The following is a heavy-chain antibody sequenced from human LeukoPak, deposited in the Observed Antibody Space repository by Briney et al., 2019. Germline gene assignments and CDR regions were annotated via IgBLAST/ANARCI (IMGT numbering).Heavy chain of an antibody. J-gene: IGHJ4*02. V-gene: IGHV3-23*01. CDR2: ISGSGGST. CDR3: AKVEQELVGGPAHVDY. Sequence: GGSLRLSCAASGFTFSSYAMSWVRQAPGKGLEWVSAISGSGGSTYYADSVKGRFTISRDNSRNTLYLQMNSLRSEDTAVYFCAKVEQELVGGPAHVDYWGQGTLVTVSS. CDR1: GFTFSSYA. D-gene: IGHD6-13*01.